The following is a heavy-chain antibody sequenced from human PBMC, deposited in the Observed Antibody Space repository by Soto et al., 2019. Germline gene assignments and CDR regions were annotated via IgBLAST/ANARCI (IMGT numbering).Heavy chain of an antibody. D-gene: IGHD2-2*02. J-gene: IGHJ5*02. V-gene: IGHV1-8*01. CDR2: MNPNSGNT. Sequence: ASVKVSFKGSGYTFTSYHINWVRQATGQGLEWMGWMNPNSGNTGYAQTLQGRVTMTWDTSISTAYMELSSLRFEDTAMYYCARGHIRSTKNXLDPWGQGPLVTV. CDR1: GYTFTSYH. CDR3: ARGHIRSTKNXLDP.